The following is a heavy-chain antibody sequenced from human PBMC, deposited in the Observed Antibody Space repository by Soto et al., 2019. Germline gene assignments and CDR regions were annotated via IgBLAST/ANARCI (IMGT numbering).Heavy chain of an antibody. J-gene: IGHJ6*02. CDR3: ARDMIPAAISYRYYALDV. CDR1: GGTFSNYA. Sequence: QVERVQSGGEVKTPGSWVKVSCKASGGTFSNYAISWVRQAPGQGLEWVGGIIPIFDTADYAQRFQGRVTITADESTSTAYLELSSLTSGDTAVYYCARDMIPAAISYRYYALDVWGQGTTVTVSS. V-gene: IGHV1-69*01. D-gene: IGHD2-2*01. CDR2: IIPIFDTA.